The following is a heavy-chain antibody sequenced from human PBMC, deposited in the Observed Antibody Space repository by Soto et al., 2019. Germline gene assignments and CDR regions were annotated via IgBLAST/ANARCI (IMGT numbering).Heavy chain of an antibody. CDR3: ARDPCSGGSCYPYDY. J-gene: IGHJ4*02. CDR1: GYTFTSYG. D-gene: IGHD2-15*01. CDR2: ISAYNGNT. Sequence: VASVKVSCKASGYTFTSYGISWVRQAPGQGLEWMGWISAYNGNTNYAQKLQGRVTMTTDTSTSTAYMELRSLRSDDTAVYYCARDPCSGGSCYPYDYWGQGTLVTVS. V-gene: IGHV1-18*01.